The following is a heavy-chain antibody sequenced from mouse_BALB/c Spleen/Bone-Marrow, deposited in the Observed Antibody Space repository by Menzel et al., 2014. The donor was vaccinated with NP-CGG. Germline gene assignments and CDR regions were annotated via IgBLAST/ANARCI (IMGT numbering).Heavy chain of an antibody. CDR1: GYTFSSYW. D-gene: IGHD1-1*01. J-gene: IGHJ3*01. Sequence: QVQLQQSGAELMKPGASVKISCKATGYTFSSYWIEWVKQRPGHGLEWIGEILPGSGTTNYIEKFKGKATFTADTSSNTAYMQLSSLTSEDSAVYYCARAGYYGTSLLPYWGQGTLVTVSA. CDR2: ILPGSGTT. CDR3: ARAGYYGTSLLPY. V-gene: IGHV1-9*01.